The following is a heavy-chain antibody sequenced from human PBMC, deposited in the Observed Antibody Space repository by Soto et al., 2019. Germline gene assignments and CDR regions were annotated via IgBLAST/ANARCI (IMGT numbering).Heavy chain of an antibody. V-gene: IGHV4-34*01. J-gene: IGHJ4*02. CDR1: VGSLSGNY. Sequence: SETLSLTCAVYVGSLSGNYRGWIRQPPGKGLEWIGETHHSGSTAYNPSLKSRVTISVDTSRNQFSLKLNSVTAADTAVYYCARTTAATHLNYWSQGTLVTVSS. D-gene: IGHD2-15*01. CDR3: ARTTAATHLNY. CDR2: THHSGST.